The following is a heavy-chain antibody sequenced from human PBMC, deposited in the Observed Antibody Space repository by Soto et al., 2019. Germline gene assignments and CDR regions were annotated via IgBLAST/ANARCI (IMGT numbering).Heavy chain of an antibody. D-gene: IGHD3-22*01. Sequence: TLSLTCAVYGGSFSGYYWSWIRQPPGKGLEWIGEINHSGSTNYNPSLKSRVTISVDTSKNQFSLKLSSVTAADTAVYYCASNNYYDSSGPKALPFDYWGQGTLVTVSS. CDR2: INHSGST. CDR1: GGSFSGYY. J-gene: IGHJ4*02. CDR3: ASNNYYDSSGPKALPFDY. V-gene: IGHV4-34*01.